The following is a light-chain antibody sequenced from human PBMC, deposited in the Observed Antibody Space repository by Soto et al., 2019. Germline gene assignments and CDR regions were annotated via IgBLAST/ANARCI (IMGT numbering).Light chain of an antibody. V-gene: IGLV2-11*01. CDR2: DVS. CDR3: CSYAGSYSWV. CDR1: SSDVGGYKY. J-gene: IGLJ3*02. Sequence: QSALTQPRSVSGSPGQSVTISCTGTSSDVGGYKYVPWYQQHPGKAPKFIIYDVSERPSGVPDRFSGSKSGNTASLTISGVEAEDEADYYCCSYAGSYSWVFGGGTKVTVL.